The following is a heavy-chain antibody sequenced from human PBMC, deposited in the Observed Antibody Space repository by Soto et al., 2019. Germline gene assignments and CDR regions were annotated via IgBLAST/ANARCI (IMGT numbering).Heavy chain of an antibody. CDR3: ARAHYCTSGICFDL. V-gene: IGHV4-31*03. CDR2: IFYTGST. Sequence: PSETLSLTCRVSDDSVHSGGHSWSWIRQHPGEGLVWIGYIFYTGSTYYNPSLKSRVTLSVDRSQNRFSLKLTSVTAADTAVYYCARAHYCTSGICFDLWGQGTLVTV. J-gene: IGHJ5*01. D-gene: IGHD2-8*01. CDR1: DDSVHSGGHS.